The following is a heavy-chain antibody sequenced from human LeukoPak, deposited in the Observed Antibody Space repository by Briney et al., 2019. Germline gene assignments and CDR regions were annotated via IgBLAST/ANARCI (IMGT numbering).Heavy chain of an antibody. CDR3: ARVQNDYGDYYFDY. CDR1: GFTFDDYG. Sequence: PGGSLRLSCAASGFTFDDYGMSWVRQAPGKGLEWVSSISSSSSYIYYADSVKGRFTISRDNAKNSLYLQMNSLRAEDTAVYYCARVQNDYGDYYFDYWGQGTLVTVSS. J-gene: IGHJ4*02. CDR2: ISSSSSYI. D-gene: IGHD4-17*01. V-gene: IGHV3-21*01.